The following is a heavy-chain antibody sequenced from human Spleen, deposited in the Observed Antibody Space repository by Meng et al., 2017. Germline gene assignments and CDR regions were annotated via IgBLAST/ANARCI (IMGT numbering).Heavy chain of an antibody. CDR1: GGSVRSSSYD. J-gene: IGHJ4*02. V-gene: IGHV4-61*01. CDR2: SYKSGSN. Sequence: LQEQGQGRGRVTETLSSPRTGSGGSVRSSSYDWSWFRQPHGKGLEWICYSYKSGSNNYNTCLKSRVTISVDTSKNKFSLKLNSVNAEDTALYSCAREDVKKLGFDYWGQGTLVTVSS. CDR3: AREDVKKLGFDY.